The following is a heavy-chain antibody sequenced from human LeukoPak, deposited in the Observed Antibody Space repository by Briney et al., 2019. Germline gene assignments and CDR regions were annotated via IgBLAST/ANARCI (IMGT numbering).Heavy chain of an antibody. D-gene: IGHD3-22*01. CDR1: GGTFSSYA. CDR3: ASSHYYDSSGYPY. J-gene: IGHJ4*02. V-gene: IGHV1-2*02. Sequence: ASVKVSCKASGGTFSSYAISWVRQAPGQGLEWMGWINPNSGGTNYAQKFQGRVTMTRDTSISTAYMELSRLRSDDTAVYYCASSHYYDSSGYPYWGQGTLVTVSS. CDR2: INPNSGGT.